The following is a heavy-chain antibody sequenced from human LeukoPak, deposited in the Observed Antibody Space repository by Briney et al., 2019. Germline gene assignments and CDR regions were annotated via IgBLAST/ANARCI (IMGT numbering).Heavy chain of an antibody. D-gene: IGHD6-13*01. V-gene: IGHV4-39*01. Sequence: SETLSLTCTVSGGSISSSSYYWGWIRQPPGKGLEWIGSIYYSGSTYYNPSLKSRVTISVDTSKNQFSLKLSSVTAADTAVYYRVGSSSWYSAFDIWGQGTMVTVSS. CDR3: VGSSSWYSAFDI. CDR1: GGSISSSSYY. J-gene: IGHJ3*02. CDR2: IYYSGST.